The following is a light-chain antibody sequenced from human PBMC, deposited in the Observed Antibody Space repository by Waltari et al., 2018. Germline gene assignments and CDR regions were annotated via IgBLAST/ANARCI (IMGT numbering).Light chain of an antibody. Sequence: DTQMTQSPSTLSASVGDRVTITCRASQSILTWLAWYQQKPGKAPRLLIYKEFNLEGGVPGRFGGSASGTEFNLTISSLQPDDSATYYCQQYHDYSAFGQGTKLEIK. CDR2: KEF. V-gene: IGKV1-5*03. CDR3: QQYHDYSA. J-gene: IGKJ2*01. CDR1: QSILTW.